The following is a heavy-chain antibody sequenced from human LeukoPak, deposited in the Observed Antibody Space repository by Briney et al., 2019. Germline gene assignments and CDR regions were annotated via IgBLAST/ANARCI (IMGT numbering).Heavy chain of an antibody. D-gene: IGHD3-10*01. J-gene: IGHJ4*02. V-gene: IGHV1-69*05. CDR3: ARADKSEYYFDY. Sequence: ASVKVPCKASGGTFSSYAISWVRQAPGQGLEWMGGIIPIFGTANYAQKFQGRVTITTDESTSTAYMELSSLRSEDTAVYYCARADKSEYYFDYWGQGTLVTVSS. CDR1: GGTFSSYA. CDR2: IIPIFGTA.